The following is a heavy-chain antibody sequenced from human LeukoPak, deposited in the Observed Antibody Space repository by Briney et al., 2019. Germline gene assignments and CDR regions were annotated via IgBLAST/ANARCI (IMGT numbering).Heavy chain of an antibody. J-gene: IGHJ2*01. D-gene: IGHD4-23*01. Sequence: PSETLSLTCAVYGGSFSGYYWSWIRQPPGKGLEWIGEINHSGSTNYNPSLKSRVTISVDTSKNQFSLKLSSVTAADTAVYYCARGAGYGGNYPRYFDLWGRGTLVTVSS. CDR3: ARGAGYGGNYPRYFDL. CDR2: INHSGST. V-gene: IGHV4-34*01. CDR1: GGSFSGYY.